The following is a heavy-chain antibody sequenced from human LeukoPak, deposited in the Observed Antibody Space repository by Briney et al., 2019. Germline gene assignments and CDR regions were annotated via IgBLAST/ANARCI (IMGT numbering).Heavy chain of an antibody. CDR3: ARDRGTTGTTGWMFDY. D-gene: IGHD1-1*01. J-gene: IGHJ4*02. V-gene: IGHV3-23*01. CDR1: GFTFSSYP. Sequence: GGSLRLSCAASGFTFSSYPMSWVRQAPGKGLEWVSAISGSGGSTYYADSVRGRFTISRDNSKNTLYLQMNTPRAEDTAVYYCARDRGTTGTTGWMFDYWGQGTLVTVSS. CDR2: ISGSGGST.